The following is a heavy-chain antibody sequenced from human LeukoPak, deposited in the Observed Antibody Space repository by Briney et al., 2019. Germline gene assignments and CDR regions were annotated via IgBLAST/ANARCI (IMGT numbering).Heavy chain of an antibody. CDR2: ISAYDGNT. V-gene: IGHV1-18*01. CDR1: GLTFSNYG. CDR3: ARDGRFAAYEPDY. J-gene: IGHJ4*02. Sequence: ASVKVSCKASGLTFSNYGVTWVRQAPGQGLEWVGWISAYDGNTNYTQKFQGRVTMTTDTSTSTAHMELRSLRYDDTAVYYCARDGRFAAYEPDYWGQGTLVTVSS. D-gene: IGHD1-26*01.